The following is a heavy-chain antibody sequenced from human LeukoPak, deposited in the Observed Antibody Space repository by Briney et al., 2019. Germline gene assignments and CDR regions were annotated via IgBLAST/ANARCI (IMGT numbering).Heavy chain of an antibody. V-gene: IGHV3-15*01. CDR2: IKRKTDGGTT. Sequence: PGGSLRLSCAASGFTLSNAWMSWVRQAPGKGLEWVGRIKRKTDGGTTDYAAPVKGRFTISRDDSKNTLYLQMNSLKTEDTAVYYCTTDLYYDSSGYRKRIDYWGQGTLVTVSS. CDR1: GFTLSNAW. J-gene: IGHJ4*02. CDR3: TTDLYYDSSGYRKRIDY. D-gene: IGHD3-22*01.